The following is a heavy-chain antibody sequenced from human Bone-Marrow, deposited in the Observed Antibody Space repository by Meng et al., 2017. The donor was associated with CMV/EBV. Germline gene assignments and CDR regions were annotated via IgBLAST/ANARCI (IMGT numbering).Heavy chain of an antibody. V-gene: IGHV4-59*01. J-gene: IGHJ4*02. Sequence: SETLSLTCNVSGGSISSYYWSWIRQPPGKGLEWIGFINSGGSANYNASLRSRVTISVDMSRNQFSLRLSSVTAADTAVYYCARDPATGPRGDHFDYWGQGIRVTVSS. D-gene: IGHD3-16*01. CDR3: ARDPATGPRGDHFDY. CDR1: GGSISSYY. CDR2: INSGGSA.